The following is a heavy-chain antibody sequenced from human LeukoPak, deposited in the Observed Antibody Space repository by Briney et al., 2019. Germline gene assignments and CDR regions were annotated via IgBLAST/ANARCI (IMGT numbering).Heavy chain of an antibody. Sequence: PSGTLSLTCAVSGGSISSGSWWGWIRQPPGKGLEWIGEMYLSGTTHSNPSVKSRVTISIDKSKNQFFLNLSSVTAADTAVYYCAGLVGRYSSGLYYYYFDYWGQGTLVTVSS. CDR2: MYLSGTT. CDR3: AGLVGRYSSGLYYYYFDY. CDR1: GGSISSGSW. D-gene: IGHD3-22*01. J-gene: IGHJ4*02. V-gene: IGHV4-4*02.